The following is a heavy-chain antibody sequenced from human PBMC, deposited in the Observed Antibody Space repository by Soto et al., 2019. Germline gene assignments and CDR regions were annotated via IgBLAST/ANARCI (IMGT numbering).Heavy chain of an antibody. D-gene: IGHD3-22*01. CDR2: ISSSSSYI. V-gene: IGHV3-21*01. CDR3: AKLGTYDGSGYYYPHDAFDI. J-gene: IGHJ3*02. Sequence: EVQLVESGGGLVKPGGSLRLSCAASGFTFSSYSMNWVRQAPGTGLEWVSSISSSSSYIYYVDSVKGRFTISRDNAKNSLYLQINSLRAEDTAVYYCAKLGTYDGSGYYYPHDAFDIWGQGTMVTVSS. CDR1: GFTFSSYS.